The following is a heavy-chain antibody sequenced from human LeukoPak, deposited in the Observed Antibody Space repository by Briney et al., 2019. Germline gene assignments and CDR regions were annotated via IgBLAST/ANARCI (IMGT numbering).Heavy chain of an antibody. J-gene: IGHJ3*01. V-gene: IGHV3-23*01. CDR3: AKARIAAAGTGAFDV. Sequence: GGSLRLSCTASGFTVSSYGMTWVRQAPGKGLEWVSAFSATDGSAQYAESVRGRFTISRDNSKNSLYLQMNSLRDEDTAVYFCAKARIAAAGTGAFDVWGQGTMVTVSS. CDR1: GFTVSSYG. CDR2: FSATDGSA. D-gene: IGHD6-13*01.